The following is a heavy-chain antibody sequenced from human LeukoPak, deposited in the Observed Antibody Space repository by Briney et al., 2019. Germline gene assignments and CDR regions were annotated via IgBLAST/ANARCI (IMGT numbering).Heavy chain of an antibody. Sequence: ASVKVSCKASGYTFTGYYMHWVRQAPGQGLEWMGWINPNSGGTNYAQKFQGRVTMTRDTSISTAYMELSRLRSDDPAVYYCARWGIVGATLLDYWGQGTLVTVSS. CDR2: INPNSGGT. D-gene: IGHD1-26*01. CDR1: GYTFTGYY. V-gene: IGHV1-2*02. CDR3: ARWGIVGATLLDY. J-gene: IGHJ4*02.